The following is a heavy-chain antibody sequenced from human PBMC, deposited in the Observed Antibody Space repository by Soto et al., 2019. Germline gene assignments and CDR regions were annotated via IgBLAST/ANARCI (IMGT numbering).Heavy chain of an antibody. D-gene: IGHD6-13*01. CDR3: ACGAAAGYNWCDP. V-gene: IGHV4-30-2*01. CDR1: GGSISSGGYS. Sequence: SETLSLTCAVSGGSISSGGYSWSWIRQPPGKGLEWIGYIYHSGSTYYNPSLKSRVTISVDRSKNQFSLKLSSVTAADTAVYYCACGAAAGYNWCDPWGQGTLVTVSS. CDR2: IYHSGST. J-gene: IGHJ5*02.